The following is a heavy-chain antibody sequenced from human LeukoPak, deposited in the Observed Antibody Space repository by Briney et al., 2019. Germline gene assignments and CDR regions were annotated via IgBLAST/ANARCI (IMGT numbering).Heavy chain of an antibody. CDR1: GGSISNYY. V-gene: IGHV4-59*01. CDR2: IYYTGST. J-gene: IGHJ5*02. D-gene: IGHD3-3*01. Sequence: SETLSLTCTVSGGSISNYYWSWIRQPPGKGLEWIAYIYYTGSTNYNPSLKSRVTISVDTSKNQFSLKLSSVTAADTAVYYCARVFSYPLRAPFDPWGQGTLVTVSS. CDR3: ARVFSYPLRAPFDP.